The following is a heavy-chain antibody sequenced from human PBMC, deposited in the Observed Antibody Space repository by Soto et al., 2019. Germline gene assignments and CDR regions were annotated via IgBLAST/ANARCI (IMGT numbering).Heavy chain of an antibody. Sequence: QLQLQESGPGLVKPSQTLSLTGTVSGGAISSGCYYWTWIRQRPVKGLAWIGNAYYTGNTYYNPSRKRRGLMSVATSKNEFSLRLTSVTDADPAVYYCAGAGYYESSCSVRGPFDHWGQGALVIVCS. V-gene: IGHV4-31*03. D-gene: IGHD3-10*02. CDR1: GGAISSGCYY. CDR2: AYYTGNT. J-gene: IGHJ4*02. CDR3: AGAGYYESSCSVRGPFDH.